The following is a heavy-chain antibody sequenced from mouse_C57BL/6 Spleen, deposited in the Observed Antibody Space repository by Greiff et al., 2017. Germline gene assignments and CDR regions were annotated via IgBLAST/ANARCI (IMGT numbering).Heavy chain of an antibody. J-gene: IGHJ4*01. CDR2: INPKDGTT. CDR3: ACTLGRGKYTMDY. D-gene: IGHD3-1*01. Sequence: VQLQQSGPELVKPGASVKISCKASGYSFTDYTMNWVKQSNGKSLEWIGEINPKDGTTSYNQKFKGKATFTVDQSSSTAYIQHNSLTSENTAVYSCACTLGRGKYTMDYWGQGTSVTVSS. CDR1: GYSFTDYT. V-gene: IGHV1-39*01.